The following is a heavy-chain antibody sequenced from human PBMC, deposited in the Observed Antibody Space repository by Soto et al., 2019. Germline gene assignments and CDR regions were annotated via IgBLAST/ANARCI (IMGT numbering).Heavy chain of an antibody. CDR2: ISSTSSYI. Sequence: EVQLVESGGGLVKPGGSLRLSCAASGFTFSSYSLNWVRQAPGKGLEWVSSISSTSSYIYYADSVKGRFTISRDNAKNSLYLQMNSLRAEDTAVYYCARDRDGVISPNWFDPWGQGTLVTVSS. CDR1: GFTFSSYS. D-gene: IGHD3-10*01. J-gene: IGHJ5*02. CDR3: ARDRDGVISPNWFDP. V-gene: IGHV3-21*01.